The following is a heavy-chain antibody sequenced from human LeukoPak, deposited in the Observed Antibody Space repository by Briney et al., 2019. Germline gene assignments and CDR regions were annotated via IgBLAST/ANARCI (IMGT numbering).Heavy chain of an antibody. V-gene: IGHV3-30-3*01. D-gene: IGHD6-13*01. J-gene: IGHJ4*02. CDR3: ARDSWGFDY. Sequence: PGGSLRLSCAASGFTFSTYAMHWVRQAPGKGLEWVAVISYDGSNEYYADSVKGRFSISRDSSKDTLYVQMNSLRVEDTAVYYCARDSWGFDYWGQGTRVTVSS. CDR1: GFTFSTYA. CDR2: ISYDGSNE.